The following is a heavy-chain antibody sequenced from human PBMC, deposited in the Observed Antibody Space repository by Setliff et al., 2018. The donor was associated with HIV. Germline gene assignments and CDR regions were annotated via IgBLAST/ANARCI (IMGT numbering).Heavy chain of an antibody. J-gene: IGHJ4*02. CDR3: ARGTRYNGWYLDY. V-gene: IGHV4-38-2*01. CDR1: GSSISNGYY. Sequence: SETLSLTCAVSGSSISNGYYWGWIRQPPGKGLEWIGSIYHSGSTYYNPSLRSRVTISVDTSKNQFSLELTSVTAADTAVYYCARGTRYNGWYLDYWGQGTLVTVSS. CDR2: IYHSGST. D-gene: IGHD6-19*01.